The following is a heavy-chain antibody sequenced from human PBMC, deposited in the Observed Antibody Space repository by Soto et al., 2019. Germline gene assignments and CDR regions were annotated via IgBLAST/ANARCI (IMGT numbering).Heavy chain of an antibody. Sequence: SQTLSLTCAISGDSVSSNSAAWNWIRQSPSRGLEWLGRTYYRSKWYNDYAVSVKSRIAISPDTSKNQFSLQLNSVTPEDTAVYYCSKGGYIVGLFDPWGQGTLVTVSS. J-gene: IGHJ5*02. CDR3: SKGGYIVGLFDP. CDR1: GDSVSSNSAA. D-gene: IGHD3-16*02. CDR2: TYYRSKWYN. V-gene: IGHV6-1*01.